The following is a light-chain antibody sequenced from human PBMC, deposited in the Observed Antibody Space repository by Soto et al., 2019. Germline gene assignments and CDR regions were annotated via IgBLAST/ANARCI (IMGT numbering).Light chain of an antibody. Sequence: DIQMTQSPSSLSASVGDRVTITSRATQSVAKYVNWYQQKPGQAPNLLIYTSSNWQSGVPSRFTGSGFATDFTLTISSLQPEDFASYYCQQSYSTPWTFGQGTKVDIK. CDR3: QQSYSTPWT. J-gene: IGKJ1*01. V-gene: IGKV1-39*01. CDR2: TSS. CDR1: QSVAKY.